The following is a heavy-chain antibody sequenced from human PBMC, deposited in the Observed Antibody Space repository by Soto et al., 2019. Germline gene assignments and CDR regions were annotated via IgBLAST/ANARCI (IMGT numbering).Heavy chain of an antibody. V-gene: IGHV1-2*02. CDR3: ARGVGDWYDSENDFDI. D-gene: IGHD3-22*01. Sequence: ASVKVSCKASGYTFTGYYMHWVRQAPGQGLEWMGWINPNSGGTNYAQKFQGRATMTRDTSISTAYMELSRLRSDDTAVYYCARGVGDWYDSENDFDIWGQGTMVTVSS. CDR1: GYTFTGYY. J-gene: IGHJ3*02. CDR2: INPNSGGT.